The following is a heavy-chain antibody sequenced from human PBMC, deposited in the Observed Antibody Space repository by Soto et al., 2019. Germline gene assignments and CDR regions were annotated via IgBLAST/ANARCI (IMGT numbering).Heavy chain of an antibody. Sequence: QLQLQESGPGLVKPSEALSLTCTVSGGSISSSSYYWGWIRQPPGKGLDWIGSIYYSGSTYFNLSLKRRVTISVDTSKSQFSLKLSSVTATDAAGYYCARRLYYDSSGFEGGGMDVCGHGTTVNVSS. CDR3: ARRLYYDSSGFEGGGMDV. CDR2: IYYSGST. V-gene: IGHV4-39*01. CDR1: GGSISSSSYY. D-gene: IGHD3-22*01. J-gene: IGHJ6*02.